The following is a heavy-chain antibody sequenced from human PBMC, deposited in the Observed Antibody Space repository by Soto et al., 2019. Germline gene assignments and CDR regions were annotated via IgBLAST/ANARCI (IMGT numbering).Heavy chain of an antibody. D-gene: IGHD3-9*01. CDR2: MNPNSGNT. CDR1: GYTFTSYD. Sequence: ASVKVSCKASGYTFTSYDINWVRQATGQGLEWMGWMNPNSGNTGYAQKFQGRVTMTRNTSISTAYMELSSLRSEDTAVYYCARGKTYYDILTGYYDYFDYWGQGTLVTAPQ. CDR3: ARGKTYYDILTGYYDYFDY. V-gene: IGHV1-8*01. J-gene: IGHJ4*02.